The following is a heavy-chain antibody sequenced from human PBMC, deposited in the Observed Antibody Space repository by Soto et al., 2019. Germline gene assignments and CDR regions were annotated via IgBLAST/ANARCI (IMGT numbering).Heavy chain of an antibody. J-gene: IGHJ4*02. CDR3: TATLTTGWWGIHTGDD. Sequence: EEQLVESGGGLVKPGGSLRLSCAASGFTFSNAWMSWVRQAPGKGLEWVGRIKTNTEGGTTDYAAAVKGRITISRDDSSATLYREKNSQKTEDTAGYYCTATLTTGWWGIHTGDDWGQGTQVTV. V-gene: IGHV3-15*01. CDR2: IKTNTEGGTT. CDR1: GFTFSNAW. D-gene: IGHD2-8*02.